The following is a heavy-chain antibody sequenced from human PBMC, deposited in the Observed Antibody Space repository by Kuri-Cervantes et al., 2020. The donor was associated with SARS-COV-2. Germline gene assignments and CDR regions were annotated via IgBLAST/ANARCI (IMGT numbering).Heavy chain of an antibody. V-gene: IGHV4-30-2*01. CDR1: GYSIRSGGYS. CDR2: IYQAGST. D-gene: IGHD3-3*01. Sequence: SQTLSLPCAVSGYSIRSGGYSWSWIRQPPGKGLEWIGSIYQAGSTFYNPSLKSRVSISLDRSKSQYSLNLSSVTAADTAVYYCVAAILGVDTGYFQHWGQGTLGTVSS. CDR3: VAAILGVDTGYFQH. J-gene: IGHJ1*01.